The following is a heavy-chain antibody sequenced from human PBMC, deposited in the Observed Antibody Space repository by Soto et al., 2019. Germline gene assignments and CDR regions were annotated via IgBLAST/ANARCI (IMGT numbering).Heavy chain of an antibody. CDR1: GFTFSTYG. D-gene: IGHD6-13*01. CDR3: AKDPTGIAAAATWDSDWYFDL. J-gene: IGHJ2*01. Sequence: QVQLVESGGGVVQPGRSLRLSCAASGFTFSTYGMNWVRQAPGKGLEWVALISSDGSNEYYVDSVKGRFTISRDNSKNTLYLQMNSLRVDDTALYYCAKDPTGIAAAATWDSDWYFDLWGRGTLVTVSS. CDR2: ISSDGSNE. V-gene: IGHV3-30*18.